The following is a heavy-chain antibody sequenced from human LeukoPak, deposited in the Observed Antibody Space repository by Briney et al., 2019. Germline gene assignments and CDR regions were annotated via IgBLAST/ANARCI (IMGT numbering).Heavy chain of an antibody. D-gene: IGHD3-3*01. V-gene: IGHV3-23*01. J-gene: IGHJ5*02. CDR3: AKAIYDFWSGPNWFDP. Sequence: GGSLRLSCEASGFTFRTYGMTWVRQAPGKGLEWVSAISGSGGSTYYADSVKGRFTISRDNSKNTLYLQMNSLRAEDTAVYYCAKAIYDFWSGPNWFDPWGQGTLVTVSS. CDR2: ISGSGGST. CDR1: GFTFRTYG.